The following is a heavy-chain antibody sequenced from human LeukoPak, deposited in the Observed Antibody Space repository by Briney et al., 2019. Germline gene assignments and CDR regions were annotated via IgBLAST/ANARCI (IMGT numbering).Heavy chain of an antibody. CDR3: AREAAVGYCSSTSCSTLDY. Sequence: GGSLRLSCAASGFTFSSYWMHWVRQAPGNGLVWVSRINSDGSSTSYADSVKGRFTISRDNAKNTLYLQMNSLRAEDTAVYYCAREAAVGYCSSTSCSTLDYWGQGTLVTVSS. J-gene: IGHJ4*02. CDR1: GFTFSSYW. D-gene: IGHD2-2*02. CDR2: INSDGSST. V-gene: IGHV3-74*01.